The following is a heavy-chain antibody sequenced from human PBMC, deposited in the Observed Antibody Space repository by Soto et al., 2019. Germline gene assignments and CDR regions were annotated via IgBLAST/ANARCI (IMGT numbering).Heavy chain of an antibody. V-gene: IGHV1-3*01. CDR2: INAGNGNT. J-gene: IGHJ4*02. Sequence: QVQLVQSGAEVKKPGASVKVSCKASGYTFTSYAMHWVRQAPGQRLEWMGWINAGNGNTKYSQKFQGRVTITRDTSSSTAYMELSSLRSEDTAVYYCARPHFSSSYYFDYWGQGTLVTVSS. CDR3: ARPHFSSSYYFDY. D-gene: IGHD6-13*01. CDR1: GYTFTSYA.